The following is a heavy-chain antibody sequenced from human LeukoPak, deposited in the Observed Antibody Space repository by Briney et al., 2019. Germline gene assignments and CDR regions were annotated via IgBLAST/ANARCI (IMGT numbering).Heavy chain of an antibody. CDR2: VKSKTHGETT. Sequence: AASAFTFFDAWMSWVRQAPGKGLEWVGHVKSKTHGETTDYGAPVKGRFTSSRDDSKTTVYRQMNSLKIEDTAMYFCATGPRNAFDIWGQGTMVTVSS. CDR3: ATGPRNAFDI. V-gene: IGHV3-15*01. CDR1: AFTFFDAW. J-gene: IGHJ3*02.